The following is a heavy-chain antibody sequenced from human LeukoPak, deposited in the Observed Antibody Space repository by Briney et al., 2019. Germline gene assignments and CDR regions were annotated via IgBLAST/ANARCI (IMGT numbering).Heavy chain of an antibody. V-gene: IGHV4-30-4*01. CDR1: GGSISSGGYF. J-gene: IGHJ4*02. CDR3: ARERVATLGY. CDR2: IYYDERS. Sequence: SQTLSLTCTVSGGSISSGGYFWSWIRHPPGQALEWIGYIYYDERSYYNPSLEGRVTISVDGSKNQFSLKMNSVTAADTAVYYCARERVATLGYWGQGTLVTVSS.